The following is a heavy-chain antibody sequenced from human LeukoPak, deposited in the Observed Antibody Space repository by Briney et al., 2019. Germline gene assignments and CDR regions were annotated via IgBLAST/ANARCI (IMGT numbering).Heavy chain of an antibody. D-gene: IGHD2-2*01. CDR2: INPDESDK. J-gene: IGHJ4*02. Sequence: GGSLRLSCAASRFTFSVHWMHWVRQAPGKGPEWVSRINPDESDKAYADSVKGRFTISRDNSKNTLYLQMNSLRAEDTAVYYCAKAYCSSTSCPPHYWGQGTLVTVSS. CDR1: RFTFSVHW. V-gene: IGHV3-74*01. CDR3: AKAYCSSTSCPPHY.